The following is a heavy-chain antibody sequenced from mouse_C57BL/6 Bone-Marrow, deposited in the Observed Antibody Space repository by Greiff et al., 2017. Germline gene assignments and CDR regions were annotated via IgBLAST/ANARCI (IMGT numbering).Heavy chain of an antibody. CDR1: GFTFSSYA. V-gene: IGHV5-4*01. Sequence: DVHLVESGGGLVKPGGSLKLSCAASGFTFSSYAMSWVRQTPEKRLEWVATISDGGSYTYYPDNVKGRFTISRDNAKNNLYLQMSHLKSEDTAMYYCARKGDYDGFDYWGQGTTLTVSS. CDR2: ISDGGSYT. CDR3: ARKGDYDGFDY. D-gene: IGHD2-4*01. J-gene: IGHJ2*01.